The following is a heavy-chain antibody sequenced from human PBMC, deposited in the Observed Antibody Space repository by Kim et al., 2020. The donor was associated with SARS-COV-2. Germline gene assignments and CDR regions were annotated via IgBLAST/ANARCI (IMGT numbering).Heavy chain of an antibody. CDR1: GFTFSSYC. D-gene: IGHD2-2*01. CDR2: IWYDGSKK. Sequence: GGSLRLSCVASGFTFSSYCMHWVRQAPGKGLEWVAVIWYDGSKKYYVDSVKGRFTISRDNSKNTLYLQMTSLRSEDTAVYYCANGGSSSSWAHLYWGQGTLVTVSS. J-gene: IGHJ4*02. V-gene: IGHV3-33*06. CDR3: ANGGSSSSWAHLY.